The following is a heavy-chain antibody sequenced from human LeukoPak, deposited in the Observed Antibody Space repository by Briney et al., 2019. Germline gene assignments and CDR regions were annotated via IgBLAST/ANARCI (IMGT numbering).Heavy chain of an antibody. D-gene: IGHD3-10*01. J-gene: IGHJ4*02. CDR1: GYTFTSYD. CDR2: ISAYNGNT. V-gene: IGHV1-8*02. Sequence: ASVEVSCKASGYTFTSYDINWVRQAPGQGLEWMGWISAYNGNTNYAQKFQGRVTMARNTSISTAYMELSSLRSEDTAVYYCARGFWRFGELLFWGQGTLVTVSS. CDR3: ARGFWRFGELLF.